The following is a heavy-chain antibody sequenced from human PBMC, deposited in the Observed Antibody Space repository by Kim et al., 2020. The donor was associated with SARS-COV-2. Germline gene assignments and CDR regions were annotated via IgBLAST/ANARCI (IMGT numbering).Heavy chain of an antibody. D-gene: IGHD6-13*01. CDR3: AKEEQQLVKY. Sequence: TYYAESGKGRFTITRDNSKNTLYLQMNSLRAEDTAVYYCAKEEQQLVKYWGQGTLVTVSS. J-gene: IGHJ4*02. CDR2: T. V-gene: IGHV3-23*01.